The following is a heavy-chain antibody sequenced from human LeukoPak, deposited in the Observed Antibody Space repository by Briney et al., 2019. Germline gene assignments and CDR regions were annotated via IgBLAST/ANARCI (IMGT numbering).Heavy chain of an antibody. CDR3: ARFGDPSTTLDY. Sequence: GGSLRLSCAASGFTFGRHWMSWVRQAPGKGLEWVAHIRQDGNWRHHEDSVEGRFTISRDNAKNSLYLQMNSLRVEDTAVYYCARFGDPSTTLDYWGQGTRVTVSS. J-gene: IGHJ4*02. CDR1: GFTFGRHW. CDR2: IRQDGNWR. V-gene: IGHV3-7*01. D-gene: IGHD3-16*01.